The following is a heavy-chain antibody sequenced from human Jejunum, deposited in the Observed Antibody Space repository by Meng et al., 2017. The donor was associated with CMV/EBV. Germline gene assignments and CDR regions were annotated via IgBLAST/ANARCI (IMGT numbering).Heavy chain of an antibody. V-gene: IGHV4-59*01. D-gene: IGHD6-25*01. Sequence: YFWTCRRPPPGKALEWIVYVFYSGTTTYIPSLRGRVAISIDTSKNQFSLKVNSLTAADAAVYYCARVPAELGSTSDYYYFDSWGQGTLVTVSS. J-gene: IGHJ4*02. CDR1: YF. CDR2: VFYSGTT. CDR3: ARVPAELGSTSDYYYFDS.